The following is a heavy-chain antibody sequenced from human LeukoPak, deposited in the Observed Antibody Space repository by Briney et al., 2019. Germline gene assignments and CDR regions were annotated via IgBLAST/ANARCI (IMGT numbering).Heavy chain of an antibody. J-gene: IGHJ4*02. Sequence: PGGSLRLSCAASGFTFSSYSMSWVRQAPGKGLEWVSSINSSSSYIYYADSVKGRFTISRDNAKNSLYLQMNSLRAEDTAVYYCATGGTEGLLRFWIYFYYCRQATLVTVSS. D-gene: IGHD3-3*01. CDR1: GFTFSSYS. CDR3: ATGGTEGLLRFWIYFYY. CDR2: INSSSSYI. V-gene: IGHV3-21*01.